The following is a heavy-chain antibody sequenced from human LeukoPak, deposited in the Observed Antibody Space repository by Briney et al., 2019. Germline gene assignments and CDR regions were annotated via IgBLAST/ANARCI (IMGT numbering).Heavy chain of an antibody. CDR2: IKQDGSEK. CDR3: ARDAFSRVSVFGVVSDAFDI. V-gene: IGHV3-7*01. D-gene: IGHD3-3*01. J-gene: IGHJ3*02. Sequence: PGGSLRLSCAVSGFTFSSYWMTWVRQAPGKGLGWVANIKQDGSEKYYVDSVKGRITISRDNAKNSLYLQMNSLRAEDTAVYYCARDAFSRVSVFGVVSDAFDIWGQGTMVTVSS. CDR1: GFTFSSYW.